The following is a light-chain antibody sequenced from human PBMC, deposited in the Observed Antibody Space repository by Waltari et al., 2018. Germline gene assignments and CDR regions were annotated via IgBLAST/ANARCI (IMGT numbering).Light chain of an antibody. CDR3: SSYTSSSTYV. V-gene: IGLV2-14*01. CDR2: EVS. Sequence: QSALTQPASVSGSPGQSITISCTGTSSDVGGYNYASWYQQHPVKAPKLMIYEVSNRPSGVSNRFSGSKAGNTASLTISGLQAEDEADYYCSSYTSSSTYVFGTGTKVTVL. CDR1: SSDVGGYNY. J-gene: IGLJ1*01.